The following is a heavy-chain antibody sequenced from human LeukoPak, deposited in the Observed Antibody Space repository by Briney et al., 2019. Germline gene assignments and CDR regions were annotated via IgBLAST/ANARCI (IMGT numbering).Heavy chain of an antibody. CDR2: IRYDGSNK. J-gene: IGHJ5*02. Sequence: PGGSLRLSCAASGFTFGSYAMHWVRQAPGRGLEWVAFIRYDGSNKYYADSVKGRFTIPRDNSKNTLYLQMNSLRAEDTAVYYCAKDQGLIFASWGQGTLVTVSS. V-gene: IGHV3-30*02. D-gene: IGHD3/OR15-3a*01. CDR3: AKDQGLIFAS. CDR1: GFTFGSYA.